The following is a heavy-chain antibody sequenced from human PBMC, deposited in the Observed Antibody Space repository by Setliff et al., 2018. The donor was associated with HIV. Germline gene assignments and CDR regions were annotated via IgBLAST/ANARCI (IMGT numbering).Heavy chain of an antibody. CDR2: IIPILGIA. CDR1: GCSFINYG. CDR3: ARGDYYDSSGDVRALDY. D-gene: IGHD3-22*01. V-gene: IGHV1-69*10. J-gene: IGHJ4*02. Sequence: SVKVSCKASGCSFINYGISWVRQAPGQGLEWMGGIIPILGIANYAQKFQGRVTITADESTSTAYMELSSLRSEDTAVYYCARGDYYDSSGDVRALDYWGQGTLVTVSS.